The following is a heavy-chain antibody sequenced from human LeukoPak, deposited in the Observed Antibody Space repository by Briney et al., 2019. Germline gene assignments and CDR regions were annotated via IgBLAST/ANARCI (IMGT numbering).Heavy chain of an antibody. V-gene: IGHV4-59*08. CDR3: ARHTPENRRNGMDV. J-gene: IGHJ6*02. Sequence: SETLSLTCTGSGGSISSYYWSWIRQPPGKGLEWIGYIYYSGSTNYNPSLKSRVTISVDTSKNQFSLKLSSVTAADTAVYYCARHTPENRRNGMDVWGQGTTVTVSS. CDR2: IYYSGST. CDR1: GGSISSYY. D-gene: IGHD2/OR15-2a*01.